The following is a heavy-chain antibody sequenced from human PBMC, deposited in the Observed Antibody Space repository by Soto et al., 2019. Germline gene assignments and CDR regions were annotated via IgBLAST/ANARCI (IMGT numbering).Heavy chain of an antibody. CDR2: IYSGGST. J-gene: IGHJ6*03. Sequence: GGSLRLSCAASGFTVSSNYMSWVRQAPGKGLEWVSVIYSGGSTYYADSVKGRFTISRDNSKNTLYLQMNSLRAEDTAVYYCASDQGFGVDIVATSDYYYYMDVWGKGTTVTVSS. CDR1: GFTVSSNY. CDR3: ASDQGFGVDIVATSDYYYYMDV. D-gene: IGHD5-12*01. V-gene: IGHV3-66*01.